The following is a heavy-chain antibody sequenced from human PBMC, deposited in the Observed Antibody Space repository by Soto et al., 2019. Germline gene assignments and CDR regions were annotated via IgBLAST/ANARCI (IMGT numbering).Heavy chain of an antibody. J-gene: IGHJ6*03. D-gene: IGHD1-1*01. Sequence: GGALKISCKGYGYSFASCWIAWGRQMPGKGLEWMGMIFPDDSDTRYNPSLQGQVTISVDKSISTAYLRWSSLKASDTATYYCARGLEQTHYYMDVWGKGTTVTVSS. CDR1: GYSFASCW. V-gene: IGHV5-51*01. CDR2: IFPDDSDT. CDR3: ARGLEQTHYYMDV.